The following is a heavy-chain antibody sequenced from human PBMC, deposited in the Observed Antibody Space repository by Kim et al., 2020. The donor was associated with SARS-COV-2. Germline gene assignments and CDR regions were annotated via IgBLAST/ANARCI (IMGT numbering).Heavy chain of an antibody. CDR2: SP. CDR3: ARESSRRADY. Sequence: SPYYADSVKCRCTISRDNAKNTLFLQLNSLRSEDTALYYCARESSRRADYWGQGTLVTVSS. J-gene: IGHJ4*02. D-gene: IGHD2-2*01. V-gene: IGHV3-23*01.